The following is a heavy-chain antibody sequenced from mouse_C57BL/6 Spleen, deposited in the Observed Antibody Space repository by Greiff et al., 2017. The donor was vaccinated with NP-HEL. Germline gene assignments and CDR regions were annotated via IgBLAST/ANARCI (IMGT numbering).Heavy chain of an antibody. Sequence: LQESGPELVKPGASVKISCKASGYAFSSSWMNWVKQRPGKGLEWIGRIYPGDGDTNYNGKFKGKATLTADKSSSTAYMQLSSLTSEDSAVDFCVSRIYYGNPHYYGMDYWGQGTSVTVSS. D-gene: IGHD2-1*01. V-gene: IGHV1-82*01. CDR3: VSRIYYGNPHYYGMDY. CDR2: IYPGDGDT. CDR1: GYAFSSSW. J-gene: IGHJ4*01.